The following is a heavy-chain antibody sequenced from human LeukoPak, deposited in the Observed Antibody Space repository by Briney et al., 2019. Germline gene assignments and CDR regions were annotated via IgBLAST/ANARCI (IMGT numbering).Heavy chain of an antibody. CDR1: GASFHSDDQY. V-gene: IGHV4-30-4*08. D-gene: IGHD3-22*01. CDR2: IHPSGML. Sequence: SETLSLTCTVSGASFHSDDQYWNWIRQSPGKGLEWIGSIHPSGMLYNNPSLESRVTISRDTSKNQFSLKLSSVTAADTAVYYCASGGGPRITMIVMAQIDYWGQGTLVTVSS. J-gene: IGHJ4*02. CDR3: ASGGGPRITMIVMAQIDY.